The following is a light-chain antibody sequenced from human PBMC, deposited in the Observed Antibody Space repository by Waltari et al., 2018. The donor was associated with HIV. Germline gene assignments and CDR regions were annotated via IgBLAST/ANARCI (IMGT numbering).Light chain of an antibody. CDR2: RNN. CDR3: ATWDDSLSGPV. J-gene: IGLJ3*02. CDR1: SSNIGNNY. Sequence: QSVLTQPPSASGTPGQRVTISCSGRSSNIGNNYVYCYQQLPGTAPKLLIYRNNQRPSGVPDRFSGSKSDTSASLAISGLRSEDEADYFCATWDDSLSGPVFGGGTKLTVL. V-gene: IGLV1-47*01.